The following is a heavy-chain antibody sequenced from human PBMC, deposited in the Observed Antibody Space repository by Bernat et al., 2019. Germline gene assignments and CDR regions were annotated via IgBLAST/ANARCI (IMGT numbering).Heavy chain of an antibody. D-gene: IGHD4-17*01. V-gene: IGHV1-18*01. J-gene: IGHJ4*02. CDR2: ISAYNGNT. CDR3: ARALYGDYVYYFDY. Sequence: QVQLVQSGAEVKKPGASVKVSCKASGYTFTSYGISWVRQAPGQGVEWMGWISAYNGNTNYAQKLQGRVTMTTDTSTGTAYMGLRGLGADDTAVYYCARALYGDYVYYFDYWGQGTLVTVSS. CDR1: GYTFTSYG.